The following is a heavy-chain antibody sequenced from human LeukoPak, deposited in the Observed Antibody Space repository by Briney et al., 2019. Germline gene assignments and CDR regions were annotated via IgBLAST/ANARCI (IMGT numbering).Heavy chain of an antibody. CDR2: MNPNSGNT. V-gene: IGHV1-8*03. CDR1: GYTFTSYD. J-gene: IGHJ4*02. Sequence: GASVEVSCKASGYTFTSYDINWVRQATGQGLEWMGWMNPNSGNTGYAQKFQGRVTITRSTSISTAYMELSSLRSEDTAVYYCARRITIFGVVITLGYWGQGTLVTVSS. D-gene: IGHD3-3*01. CDR3: ARRITIFGVVITLGY.